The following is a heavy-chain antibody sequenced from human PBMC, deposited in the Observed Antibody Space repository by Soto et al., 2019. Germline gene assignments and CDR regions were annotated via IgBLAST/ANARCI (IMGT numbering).Heavy chain of an antibody. CDR2: IFYIGSP. J-gene: IGHJ3*02. CDR1: GGSISSTTYY. Sequence: QLQLQESGPGLVKPSETLSLTCTVSGGSISSTTYYWAWIRQPPGKWLEWTGSIFYIGSPYYNPSLRTRATLSVDTSRNQPPLQVASVTAADTAVYYCARLRPGPGHCSSATCYGALEIWGQGAMVTVSS. CDR3: ARLRPGPGHCSSATCYGALEI. V-gene: IGHV4-39*01. D-gene: IGHD2-2*01.